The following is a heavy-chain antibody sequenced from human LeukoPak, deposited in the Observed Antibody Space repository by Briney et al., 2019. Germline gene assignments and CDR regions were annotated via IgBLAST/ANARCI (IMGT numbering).Heavy chain of an antibody. V-gene: IGHV1-8*01. CDR3: AKGGTMVRGVNTLGDYGMDV. D-gene: IGHD3-10*01. Sequence: ASVKVSCKDSGYTFGSYDINWVRQATGQGVEWMGWMNPNSGNTGYAQKFQGRVTMTRDTSISTAYMELRSLRSEDTAVYYCAKGGTMVRGVNTLGDYGMDVWGQGTTVTVSS. CDR2: MNPNSGNT. CDR1: GYTFGSYD. J-gene: IGHJ6*02.